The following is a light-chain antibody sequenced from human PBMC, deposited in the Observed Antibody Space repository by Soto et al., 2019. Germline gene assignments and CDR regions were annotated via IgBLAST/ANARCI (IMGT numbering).Light chain of an antibody. V-gene: IGKV2-28*01. CDR3: MQALQTPLT. J-gene: IGKJ4*01. CDR1: QSLLHSNGYNY. CDR2: LGS. Sequence: DIVMTQSPLSLPVTPGEAASISCRSSQSLLHSNGYNYLDWYLQKPGQSPQLLIYLGSNRASGVPDRFSGSGSGTDFTLKISRVEAEDVGDYYCMQALQTPLTFGGGTKVDIK.